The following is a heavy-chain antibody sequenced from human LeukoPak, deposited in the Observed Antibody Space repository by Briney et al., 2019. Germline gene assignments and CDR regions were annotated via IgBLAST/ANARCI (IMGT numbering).Heavy chain of an antibody. CDR2: IYPGDSDT. Sequence: KNEESLKISCKGSGYSFNNYWIGWVRQMPGKGLEWMGIIYPGDSDTRYSPSFQGQVTISADKSISTAYLQWSSLKASDTAMYYCARVGGSLNTAADPWGQGTLVTVSS. V-gene: IGHV5-51*01. D-gene: IGHD1-26*01. CDR3: ARVGGSLNTAADP. J-gene: IGHJ5*02. CDR1: GYSFNNYW.